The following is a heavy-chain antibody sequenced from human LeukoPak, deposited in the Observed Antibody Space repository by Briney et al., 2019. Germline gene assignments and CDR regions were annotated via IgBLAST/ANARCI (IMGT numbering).Heavy chain of an antibody. CDR3: AKHPSGPRYCSSTSCAAWDY. CDR1: GFTFSSYG. Sequence: GGSLRLSCAASGFTFSSYGMSWVRQAPGKGLEWVSAISDSGSSTYYADSLKGRFTISRDNSKNTLYLQMNSLRAEDTAVYYCAKHPSGPRYCSSTSCAAWDYWGQATLVTVSS. J-gene: IGHJ4*02. D-gene: IGHD2-2*01. CDR2: ISDSGSST. V-gene: IGHV3-23*01.